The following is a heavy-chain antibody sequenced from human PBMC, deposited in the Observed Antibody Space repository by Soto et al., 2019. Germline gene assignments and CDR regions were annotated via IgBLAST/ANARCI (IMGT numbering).Heavy chain of an antibody. CDR2: ISTNGGST. CDR1: GFTFSSYA. Sequence: PGGSLRLSCSASGFTFSSYAMHWVRQAPGKGLENVSSISTNGGSTHYADSVKGRFTISRDNSKITQYLQMSSLRADDTAVYYCVKGEYYYDSSGYYPFDYWGQGTLVTVSS. V-gene: IGHV3-64D*06. J-gene: IGHJ4*02. D-gene: IGHD3-22*01. CDR3: VKGEYYYDSSGYYPFDY.